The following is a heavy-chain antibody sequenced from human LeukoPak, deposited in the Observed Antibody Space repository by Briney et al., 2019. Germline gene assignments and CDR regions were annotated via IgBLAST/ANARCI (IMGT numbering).Heavy chain of an antibody. Sequence: GGSLRLSCAASGFTFSNYTMHWVRQAPGKGLEWVAVISYGGSNKYYADSVKGRFTLSSDNSKNTLYLQMNSLRGEDTAVYYCARSEDIVATILNYFDYWGQGTLVTVSS. CDR2: ISYGGSNK. D-gene: IGHD5-12*01. J-gene: IGHJ4*02. CDR1: GFTFSNYT. V-gene: IGHV3-30*04. CDR3: ARSEDIVATILNYFDY.